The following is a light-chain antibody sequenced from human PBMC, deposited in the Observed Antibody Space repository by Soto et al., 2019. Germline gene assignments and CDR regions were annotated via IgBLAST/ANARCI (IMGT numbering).Light chain of an antibody. V-gene: IGLV2-23*01. CDR3: CSYAGSSTAV. Sequence: QSVLTQPASVSGSPGQSITISCTGTSSDVGSYNLVSWYQQHPGKAPKLMIYEGSKRPSGVSNRFSGSKSGNTASLTISGLQAEDEADYYCCSYAGSSTAVFAGGTQLTVL. J-gene: IGLJ7*01. CDR1: SSDVGSYNL. CDR2: EGS.